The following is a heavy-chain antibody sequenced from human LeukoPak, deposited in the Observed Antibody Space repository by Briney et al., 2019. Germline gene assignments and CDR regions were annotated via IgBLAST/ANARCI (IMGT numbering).Heavy chain of an antibody. J-gene: IGHJ4*02. CDR2: IGTAGDT. CDR1: GFTFSSYD. Sequence: GGSLRLSCAASGFTFSSYDMHWVRQATGKGLEWVSAIGTAGDTYYPGSVKGRFTISRENAKNSLYLQINSLRAGDTAVYYCARGAHCSSTSCLPSYFDYWGQGTLVTVSS. D-gene: IGHD2-2*01. V-gene: IGHV3-13*01. CDR3: ARGAHCSSTSCLPSYFDY.